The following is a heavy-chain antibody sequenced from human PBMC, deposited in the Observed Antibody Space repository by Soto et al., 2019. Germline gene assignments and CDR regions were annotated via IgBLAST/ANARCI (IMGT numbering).Heavy chain of an antibody. CDR1: GGSISSSRYY. CDR3: AIREGRWLQHFDY. J-gene: IGHJ4*02. V-gene: IGHV4-39*01. CDR2: IYYSGST. D-gene: IGHD5-12*01. Sequence: QLQLQESGPGLVKPSETLSLTCTVSGGSISSSRYYWGWIRQPPGKGLEWIGSIYYSGSTYYNPSLKIRVTKPVDTSKNRFSLSLTSLTAADTAVYYCAIREGRWLQHFDYWGQGTLVTVSS.